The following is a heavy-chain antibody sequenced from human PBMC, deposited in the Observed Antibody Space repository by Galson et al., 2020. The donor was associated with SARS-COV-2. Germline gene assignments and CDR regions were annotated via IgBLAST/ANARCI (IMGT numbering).Heavy chain of an antibody. Sequence: GGSLRLSCAASGFTFSSYAINWVRQAPGKWLERVSGITGSGGNTYHEDSVKGRFAISRDNSKNTVDLQMNSLRAEDTGIYYCAKEISSTSKGSFDCWGQGTLVIVSS. CDR1: GFTFSSYA. CDR3: AKEISSTSKGSFDC. V-gene: IGHV3-23*01. D-gene: IGHD6-6*01. J-gene: IGHJ4*02. CDR2: ITGSGGNT.